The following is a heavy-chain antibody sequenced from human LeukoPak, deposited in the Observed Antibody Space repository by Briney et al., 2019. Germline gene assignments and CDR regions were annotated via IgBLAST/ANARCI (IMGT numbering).Heavy chain of an antibody. CDR1: GFTFSNYA. V-gene: IGHV3-23*01. J-gene: IGHJ4*02. D-gene: IGHD1-26*01. Sequence: PGGSLRLSCEASGFTFSNYAMTWVRQAPGKGLEWVSAITNSGGGTYYADSVRGRFTISRDNSKNTPYLQLNSLKADDTAVYYCVKFVGAKAYWGQGTLVTVSS. CDR2: ITNSGGGT. CDR3: VKFVGAKAY.